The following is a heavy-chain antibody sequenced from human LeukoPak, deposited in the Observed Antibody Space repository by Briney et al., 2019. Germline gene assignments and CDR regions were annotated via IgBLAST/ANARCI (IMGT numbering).Heavy chain of an antibody. Sequence: SETLSLTCTVSGGSISTYCWSWIRQPPGKGLEWIRYISYSGSTNYNPSLKSRVTISVDTSKNQFSLKLSSVTAADTAVYYCARGGYGSGSYKVNWFDPWGQGTLVTVSS. J-gene: IGHJ5*02. D-gene: IGHD3-10*01. V-gene: IGHV4-59*12. CDR1: GGSISTYC. CDR3: ARGGYGSGSYKVNWFDP. CDR2: ISYSGST.